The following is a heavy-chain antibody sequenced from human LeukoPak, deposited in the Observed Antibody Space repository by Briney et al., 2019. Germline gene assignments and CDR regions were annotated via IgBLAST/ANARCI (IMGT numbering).Heavy chain of an antibody. V-gene: IGHV4-39*01. D-gene: IGHD2-15*01. CDR2: IYHSGST. CDR1: GGSIDSRSYY. J-gene: IGHJ4*02. CDR3: ARRSEFDNTHYHYFDY. Sequence: PSETLSLTCTVSGGSIDSRSYYWDWIRQAPGKGLEWIGTIYHSGSTEYNPSLKSRVAIFVDTSKNQFSLILHSVAAADTAVYYCARRSEFDNTHYHYFDYWGQGALVTVSS.